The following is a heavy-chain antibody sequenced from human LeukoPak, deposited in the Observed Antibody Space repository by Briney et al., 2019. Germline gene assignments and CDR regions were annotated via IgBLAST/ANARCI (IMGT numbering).Heavy chain of an antibody. CDR3: TRDTAPPYGYTSEGFDP. V-gene: IGHV1-69*13. CDR2: ITPMFGTS. Sequence: SVKVSCKDSGGTFSRHTISWVRQSPGQGLEWMGGITPMFGTSNYAQKFRGRVTITADESTSTAYVELSSLRSEDTAVYYCTRDTAPPYGYTSEGFDPWGQGTLVTVSS. J-gene: IGHJ5*02. CDR1: GGTFSRHT. D-gene: IGHD5-24*01.